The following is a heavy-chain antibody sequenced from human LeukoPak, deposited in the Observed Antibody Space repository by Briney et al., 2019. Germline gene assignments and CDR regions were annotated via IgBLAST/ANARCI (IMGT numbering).Heavy chain of an antibody. CDR3: ARAIAAAGTRYFQH. CDR1: GGSISSYY. CDR2: IYYSGST. J-gene: IGHJ1*01. Sequence: NPSETLSLTCTVSGGSISSYYWSWIRQPPGKGLEWIGYIYYSGSTNYNPSLKSRVTISVDTSKNQFSLKLSSVTAADTAVYYCARAIAAAGTRYFQHWGQGTLVTVSS. V-gene: IGHV4-59*01. D-gene: IGHD6-13*01.